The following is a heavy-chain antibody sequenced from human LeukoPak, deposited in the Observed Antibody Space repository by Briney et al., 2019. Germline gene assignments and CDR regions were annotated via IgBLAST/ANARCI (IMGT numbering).Heavy chain of an antibody. CDR2: INPNTGDT. D-gene: IGHD5-18*01. CDR3: ARPRISSGYIYAYLY. Sequence: ASVKVSCKASGYTLSGYGISWVRQAPGQGLEWMGWINPNTGDTNYAQTFQGRVTMTRDTSINTAYMELSRLRSDDTAVYYCARPRISSGYIYAYLYWGQGTLVTVSS. J-gene: IGHJ4*02. CDR1: GYTLSGYG. V-gene: IGHV1-2*02.